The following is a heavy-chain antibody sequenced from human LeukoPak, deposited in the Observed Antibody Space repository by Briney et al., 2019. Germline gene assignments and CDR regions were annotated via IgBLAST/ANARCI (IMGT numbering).Heavy chain of an antibody. CDR1: GFTFNNYW. J-gene: IGHJ4*02. CDR3: ARCVATAMVTYFFDY. V-gene: IGHV3-7*01. D-gene: IGHD5-18*01. Sequence: GGSLRLSCAASGFTFNNYWMTWVRQAPGKGLEWVANIKQDGSEKYYVDSVKGRFTISRDNAKNSLYLQMNSLRAEDTAVYYCARCVATAMVTYFFDYWGQGTLVTVSS. CDR2: IKQDGSEK.